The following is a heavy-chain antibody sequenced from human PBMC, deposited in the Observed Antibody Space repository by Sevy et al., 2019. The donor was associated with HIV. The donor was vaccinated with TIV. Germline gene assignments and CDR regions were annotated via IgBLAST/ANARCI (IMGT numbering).Heavy chain of an antibody. Sequence: SETLSLTCTVSGGSISSGGYYWSWIRQHPGKGLEWTGYIYYSGSTYYNPSLKSRVTISVDTSKNQFSLKLSSVTAADTAVYYCARVQVGRIYYYGSGSEPYYYYYMDVWGKGTTVTVSS. CDR3: ARVQVGRIYYYGSGSEPYYYYYMDV. CDR2: IYYSGST. CDR1: GGSISSGGYY. V-gene: IGHV4-31*03. J-gene: IGHJ6*03. D-gene: IGHD3-10*01.